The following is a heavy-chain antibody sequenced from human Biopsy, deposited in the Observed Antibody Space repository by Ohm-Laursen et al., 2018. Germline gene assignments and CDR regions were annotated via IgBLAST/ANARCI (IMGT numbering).Heavy chain of an antibody. Sequence: EASVKVSCKVSGGPSSNYAFSWVRQAPGQGLEWVGRIVPILGHLNYAQRFQGRVSITADKSTTYVHTELSRLTSGDTAVYYCAADADGYYTEFDYWGPGTLVTVSS. V-gene: IGHV1-69*04. CDR1: GGPSSNYA. CDR2: IVPILGHL. J-gene: IGHJ4*02. D-gene: IGHD3-3*01. CDR3: AADADGYYTEFDY.